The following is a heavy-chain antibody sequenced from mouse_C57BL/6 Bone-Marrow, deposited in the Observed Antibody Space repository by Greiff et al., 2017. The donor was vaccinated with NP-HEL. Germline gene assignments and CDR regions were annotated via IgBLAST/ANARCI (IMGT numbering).Heavy chain of an antibody. J-gene: IGHJ3*01. Sequence: QVQLQQSGAELVRPGASVKLSCKASGYTFTDYYINWVKQRPGQGLEWIARIYPGSGNTYYNEKFKGKATLTAEKSSSTAYMQLSSLTSEDSAVYFCAREGDSSGLAYWGQGTLVTVSA. CDR1: GYTFTDYY. CDR3: AREGDSSGLAY. V-gene: IGHV1-76*01. D-gene: IGHD3-2*02. CDR2: IYPGSGNT.